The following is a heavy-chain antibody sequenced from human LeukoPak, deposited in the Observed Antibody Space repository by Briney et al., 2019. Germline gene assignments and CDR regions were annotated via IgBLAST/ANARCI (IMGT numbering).Heavy chain of an antibody. Sequence: PEGSLRLSCAASGFTFSDYYMSWIRQAPGKGLEWVSYISSSGSTIYYADSVKGRFTISRDNAKNSLYLQMNSLRAEDTAVYYCARDRRGGNRDYFDYWGQGTLVTVSS. D-gene: IGHD4-23*01. V-gene: IGHV3-11*01. CDR3: ARDRRGGNRDYFDY. CDR2: ISSSGSTI. CDR1: GFTFSDYY. J-gene: IGHJ4*02.